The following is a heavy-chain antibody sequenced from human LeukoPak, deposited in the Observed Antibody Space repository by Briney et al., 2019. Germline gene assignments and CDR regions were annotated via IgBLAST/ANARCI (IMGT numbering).Heavy chain of an antibody. V-gene: IGHV3-20*04. CDR2: INWSGGST. CDR1: GFIFVDYA. J-gene: IGHJ4*02. CDR3: ATVRSSDWYFFDF. D-gene: IGHD6-19*01. Sequence: GGSLSLSCAASGFIFVDYAMNWVRQAPGKGLEWVSGINWSGGSTGYADSVKGRFTISRDNAKNSLYLQMNSLRAEDTALYYCATVRSSDWYFFDFWGQGTLVTVSS.